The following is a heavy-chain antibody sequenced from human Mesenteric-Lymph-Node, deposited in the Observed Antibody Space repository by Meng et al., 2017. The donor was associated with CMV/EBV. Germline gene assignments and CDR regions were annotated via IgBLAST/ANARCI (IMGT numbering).Heavy chain of an antibody. J-gene: IGHJ4*02. CDR3: ARDRGYSNY. V-gene: IGHV4-39*07. CDR1: GGSISSSSYY. Sequence: SETLSLTCTVSGGSISSSSYYWSWIRQPPGKGLEWIGNIYHSGMTYYNSSLKSRVTISVDTSKYQLSLILSSVTAADTAVYYCARDRGYSNYWGQGTLVTVSS. CDR2: IYHSGMT. D-gene: IGHD4-11*01.